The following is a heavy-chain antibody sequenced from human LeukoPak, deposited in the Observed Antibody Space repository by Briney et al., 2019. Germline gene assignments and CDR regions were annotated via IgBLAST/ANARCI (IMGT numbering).Heavy chain of an antibody. V-gene: IGHV3-49*03. J-gene: IGHJ5*02. D-gene: IGHD2-15*01. Sequence: PGGSLRLSCTASGFTFGDYAMSWFRQAPGKGLEWVGFIRSKAYGGTTEYAASVKGRFTISRDDSKSIAYLQMNSLKTEDTAVYYCTRDPGVVAATFNWFDPWGQGTLVTVSS. CDR2: IRSKAYGGTT. CDR3: TRDPGVVAATFNWFDP. CDR1: GFTFGDYA.